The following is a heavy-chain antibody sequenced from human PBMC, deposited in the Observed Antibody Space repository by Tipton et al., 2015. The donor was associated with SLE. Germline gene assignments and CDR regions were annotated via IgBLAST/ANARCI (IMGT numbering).Heavy chain of an antibody. CDR1: GFTFGDYA. Sequence: SLRLSCTASGFTFGDYAMSWVRQAPGKGLEWVGFIRSKAYGGTTEYAASVKGRFTISRDDSKSIAYLQMNSLKTEDTAVYYCTRAAAGGWFDPWGQGTLVTVSS. J-gene: IGHJ5*02. V-gene: IGHV3-49*04. D-gene: IGHD6-13*01. CDR2: IRSKAYGGTT. CDR3: TRAAAGGWFDP.